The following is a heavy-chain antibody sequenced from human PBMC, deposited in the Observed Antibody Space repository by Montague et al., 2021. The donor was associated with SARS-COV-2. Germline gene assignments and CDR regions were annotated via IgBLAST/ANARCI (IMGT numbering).Heavy chain of an antibody. CDR2: ISWNSGRL. CDR3: AKGYFHSGYDRSWDYGMDV. CDR1: GFTFEDYA. D-gene: IGHD5-12*01. J-gene: IGHJ6*02. V-gene: IGHV3-9*01. Sequence: SLRLSCPASGFTFEDYAMHWVRQAPGKGLEWVSGISWNSGRLDYADYVKGRFTISRDNAKNSLYLQMNSLRAEDTALYYCAKGYFHSGYDRSWDYGMDVWGQGTTVTVFS.